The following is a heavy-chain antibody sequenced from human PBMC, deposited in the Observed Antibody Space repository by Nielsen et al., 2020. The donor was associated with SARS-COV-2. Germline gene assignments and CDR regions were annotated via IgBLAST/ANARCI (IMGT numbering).Heavy chain of an antibody. D-gene: IGHD3-3*01. CDR3: ARIGITIFGVVTDY. Sequence: SETLSLTCAVSGGSISSSNWWSWVRQPPGKGLEWIGEIYHSGSTNYNPSLKSRVTISVDKSKNQFSLKLSSVTAAGTAVYYCARIGITIFGVVTDYWGQGTLVTVSS. CDR1: GGSISSSNW. CDR2: IYHSGST. V-gene: IGHV4-4*02. J-gene: IGHJ4*02.